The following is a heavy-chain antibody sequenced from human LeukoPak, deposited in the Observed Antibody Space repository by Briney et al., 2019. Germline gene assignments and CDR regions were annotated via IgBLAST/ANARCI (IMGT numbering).Heavy chain of an antibody. J-gene: IGHJ4*02. CDR2: LYSGGAT. D-gene: IGHD4-17*01. V-gene: IGHV3-53*01. Sequence: GGSLRLSCAASGFTVSSSYMSWVRQAPGKGLEWVSVLYSGGATHYADSVKGRFTISRDNSKNTLFLQMNSLRAEDTAIYYCAKGESAVTTDPFYSWGQETLVTVSS. CDR3: AKGESAVTTDPFYS. CDR1: GFTVSSSY.